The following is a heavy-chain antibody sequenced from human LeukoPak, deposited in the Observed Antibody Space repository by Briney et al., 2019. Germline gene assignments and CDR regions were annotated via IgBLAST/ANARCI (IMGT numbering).Heavy chain of an antibody. Sequence: LGSSCLTSAVSVGSPTGDNSSSGCPSPRERGWWIGYIYYSVSTNYDPSLKSRVTISVDTSKNQFSLKLSSVTAADTAVYYCARYNYGSGNFDYWGLGTLVTVSS. CDR1: VGSPTGDN. CDR3: ARYNYGSGNFDY. D-gene: IGHD5-18*01. CDR2: IYYSVST. V-gene: IGHV4-59*08. J-gene: IGHJ4*02.